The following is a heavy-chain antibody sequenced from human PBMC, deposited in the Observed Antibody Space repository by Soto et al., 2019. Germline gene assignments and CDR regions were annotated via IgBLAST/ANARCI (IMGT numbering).Heavy chain of an antibody. CDR1: GFSLSTSGVG. Sequence: QITLKESGPTLVKPTQTLTLTCTFSGFSLSTSGVGVGWIRQPPGKALEWLALIYWDDDKRYSPSLKSRLTITKDTSKNQVVLTMTNMDPVDTATYYCAHRRGSGSLREYNWFDPXXXXTLXTVSS. J-gene: IGHJ5*02. V-gene: IGHV2-5*02. D-gene: IGHD3-10*01. CDR2: IYWDDDK. CDR3: AHRRGSGSLREYNWFDP.